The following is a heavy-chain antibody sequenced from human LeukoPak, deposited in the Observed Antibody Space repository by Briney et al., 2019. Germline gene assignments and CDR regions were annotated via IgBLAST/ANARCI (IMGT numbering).Heavy chain of an antibody. CDR3: AKSGSGTHRLNWFDP. CDR1: GFTFSSYA. CDR2: ISDSGGST. D-gene: IGHD3-10*01. V-gene: IGHV3-23*01. Sequence: PGGSLRLSCAASGFTFSSYAVTWVRQAPGKGLEWVSSISDSGGSTYYADSVKGRFTISRDNSKNTLYLQMNSLRAEDTAVYYCAKSGSGTHRLNWFDPWGQGTLSPSP. J-gene: IGHJ5*02.